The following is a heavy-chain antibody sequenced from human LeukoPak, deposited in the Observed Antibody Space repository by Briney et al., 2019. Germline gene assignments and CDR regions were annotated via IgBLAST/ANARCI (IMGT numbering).Heavy chain of an antibody. CDR3: ARGSPPRPRAFDP. V-gene: IGHV3-11*04. CDR2: ISSSGSTI. Sequence: PGGSLRLSCAASGFTFSDYYMSWIRQAPGKGLEWVSYISSSGSTICYADSVKGRFTISRDNAKNSLYLQMYSLRAEDTAVYYCARGSPPRPRAFDPWGQGTLVTVSS. CDR1: GFTFSDYY. J-gene: IGHJ5*02.